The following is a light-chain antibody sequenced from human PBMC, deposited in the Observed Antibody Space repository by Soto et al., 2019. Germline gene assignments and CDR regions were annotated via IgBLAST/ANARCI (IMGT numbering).Light chain of an antibody. J-gene: IGLJ2*01. V-gene: IGLV2-14*03. CDR3: SSYTSSSTLV. CDR2: DVS. Sequence: QCVLTQPASVSGSPGQSITITCTGTSSDVGDYNFFSWYQQHPGKAPKLMIFDVSNRPSGLSSRFSGSKSGNTASLTISRLQAEDEAHYYCSSYTSSSTLVFGGGTKVTVL. CDR1: SSDVGDYNF.